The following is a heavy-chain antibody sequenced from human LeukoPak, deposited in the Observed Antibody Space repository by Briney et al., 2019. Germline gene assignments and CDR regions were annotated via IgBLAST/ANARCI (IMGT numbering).Heavy chain of an antibody. D-gene: IGHD3-16*01. J-gene: IGHJ4*02. CDR3: ARGYSYDSFDY. Sequence: SGTLSLSCTVSGGSISSYYWSWIRQPPGKGLEWVGYIYYSGSTNYNPSLKSRVTISVDTSKNQFSLKLRSVTAADTAVYFCARGYSYDSFDYWGLGTLVTVSS. CDR1: GGSISSYY. CDR2: IYYSGST. V-gene: IGHV4-59*01.